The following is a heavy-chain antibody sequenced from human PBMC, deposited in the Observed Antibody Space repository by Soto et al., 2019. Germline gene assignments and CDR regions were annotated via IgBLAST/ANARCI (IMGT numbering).Heavy chain of an antibody. D-gene: IGHD3-22*01. J-gene: IGHJ4*02. CDR2: ISGHNGNT. Sequence: ASVKVSCKASGYSFTSYGISWVRQAPGQGPEWVGWISGHNGNTNHPQSLQGRVTMTTDTSRNTAYMELRSLRSDDTAVYYCARHRFNYYDDTVYYYFDYWGQGTLVTVSS. V-gene: IGHV1-18*04. CDR3: ARHRFNYYDDTVYYYFDY. CDR1: GYSFTSYG.